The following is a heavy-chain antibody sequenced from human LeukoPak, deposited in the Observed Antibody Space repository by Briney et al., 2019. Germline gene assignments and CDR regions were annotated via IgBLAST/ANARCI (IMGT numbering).Heavy chain of an antibody. D-gene: IGHD6-19*01. J-gene: IGHJ4*02. V-gene: IGHV3-13*01. CDR2: IGTAGDT. CDR3: ARVFQVAGWDYFDY. Sequence: GGSLRLSCAASGFTFSSYDMHWVRQATGKGLEWVSAIGTAGDTYYPGSVKGRFTISRENAKNSLYLQMNSLRAGDTAVYYCARVFQVAGWDYFDYWGQGTPVTVSS. CDR1: GFTFSSYD.